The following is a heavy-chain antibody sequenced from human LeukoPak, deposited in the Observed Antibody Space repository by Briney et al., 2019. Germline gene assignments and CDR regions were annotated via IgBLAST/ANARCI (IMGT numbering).Heavy chain of an antibody. J-gene: IGHJ4*02. D-gene: IGHD1-26*01. CDR2: IYGSGVSI. CDR1: GFTFKSYA. V-gene: IGHV3-23*01. Sequence: GGSLRLSCVASGFTFKSYAMNWVRQAPGKGLEWLATIYGSGVSISYADSVKGRFTISRDNSNNTLYLQMNSLRVEDTAIYYCAKDLGWELPAEAYWGQGILVTVSS. CDR3: AKDLGWELPAEAY.